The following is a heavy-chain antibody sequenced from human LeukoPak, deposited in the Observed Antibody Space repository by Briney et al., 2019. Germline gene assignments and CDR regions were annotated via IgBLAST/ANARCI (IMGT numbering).Heavy chain of an antibody. J-gene: IGHJ6*02. V-gene: IGHV4-34*01. CDR1: GGSFSGFY. CDR3: ARAGYSSGWYYYGMDV. Sequence: SETLSLTCAVYGGSFSGFYWSWIRQPPGKGLEWIGEINHSGSTYYNPSLKSRVTISVDTSKNQFSLKLSSVTAADTAVYYCARAGYSSGWYYYGMDVWGQGTTVTVSS. D-gene: IGHD6-19*01. CDR2: INHSGST.